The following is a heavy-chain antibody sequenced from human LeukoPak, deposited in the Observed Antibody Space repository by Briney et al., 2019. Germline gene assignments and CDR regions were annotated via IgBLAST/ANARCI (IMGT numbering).Heavy chain of an antibody. CDR1: GFTFSNYA. D-gene: IGHD2/OR15-2a*01. CDR3: ARGPASFPDY. CDR2: ITTNGGST. J-gene: IGHJ4*02. Sequence: GGSLRLSCAASGFTFSNYAMHWVRQAPGKGLEYVSAITTNGGSTYYANSVKGRFTISGDNSKNTLYLQMGSLRAEDTAVYYCARGPASFPDYWGQGTLVTVSS. V-gene: IGHV3-64*01.